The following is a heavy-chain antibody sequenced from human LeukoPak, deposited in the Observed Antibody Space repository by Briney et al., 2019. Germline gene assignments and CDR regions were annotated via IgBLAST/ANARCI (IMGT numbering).Heavy chain of an antibody. D-gene: IGHD3-22*01. CDR2: ISGSGGST. V-gene: IGHV3-23*01. J-gene: IGHJ4*02. Sequence: GGSLRLSCAASGFTFSSRAMSWVRQAPGKGLEWVSAISGSGGSTYYADSVKGRFTISRDNSKNTLYLQMNSLRAEDTAVYYCAKAAWYYYDSSGYLDYWGQGTLVTVSS. CDR3: AKAAWYYYDSSGYLDY. CDR1: GFTFSSRA.